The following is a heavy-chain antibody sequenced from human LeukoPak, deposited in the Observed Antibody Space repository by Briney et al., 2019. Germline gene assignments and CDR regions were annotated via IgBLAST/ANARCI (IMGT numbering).Heavy chain of an antibody. CDR3: TRAASGYEYYYYYYMDV. Sequence: GGSLRLSCAVSGFTFSSYAMHWVRQAPGKGLEWVAVISFDESNKYYADSVKGRFTISRDNSKNTLYLQMNSLKTEDTAVYYCTRAASGYEYYYYYYMDVWGKGTTVTISS. D-gene: IGHD5-12*01. CDR1: GFTFSSYA. J-gene: IGHJ6*03. V-gene: IGHV3-30*04. CDR2: ISFDESNK.